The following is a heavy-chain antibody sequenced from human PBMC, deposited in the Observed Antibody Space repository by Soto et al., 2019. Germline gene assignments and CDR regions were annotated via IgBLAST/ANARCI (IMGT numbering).Heavy chain of an antibody. CDR3: ASSSSWFGDYYYYMDV. CDR2: IIPLLGTA. CDR1: GGTFSSYS. V-gene: IGHV1-69*08. J-gene: IGHJ6*03. Sequence: QVQLVQSGAEVKRPGSSVKVSCKASGGTFSSYSVSWVRQAPGQGLEWMGRIIPLLGTADYAQKFQGRVTVTADKSSSTAYMELSRLRSEATAVYYCASSSSWFGDYYYYMDVWGKGTTVTVSS. D-gene: IGHD6-13*01.